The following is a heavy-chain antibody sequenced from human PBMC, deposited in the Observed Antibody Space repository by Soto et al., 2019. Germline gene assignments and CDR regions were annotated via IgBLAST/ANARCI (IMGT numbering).Heavy chain of an antibody. CDR3: ARGDSPNRDRSYFDY. CDR2: IWYDGSNK. D-gene: IGHD3-3*01. V-gene: IGHV3-33*01. J-gene: IGHJ4*02. Sequence: GGSLRLSCAASGFTFSSYGMHWVRQAPGKGLEWVAVIWYDGSNKYYADSVKGRFTISRDNSKNTLYLQMNSLRAEDTAVYYCARGDSPNRDRSYFDYWGQGTLVTVSS. CDR1: GFTFSSYG.